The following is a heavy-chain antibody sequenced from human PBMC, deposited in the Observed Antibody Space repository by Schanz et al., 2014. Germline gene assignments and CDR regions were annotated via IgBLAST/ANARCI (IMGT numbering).Heavy chain of an antibody. CDR3: ARMRRSGLSGMDV. CDR1: GFTFSNYW. J-gene: IGHJ6*02. D-gene: IGHD6-25*01. CDR2: IRQEGSEK. Sequence: EVQLVESGGGLVQPGESLRVSCAASGFTFSNYWMSWVRQAPGKGLEWVANIRQEGSEKYYVDSVKGRFTVSRDDAKNSLYLQMNSLRVEDTAVYYCARMRRSGLSGMDVWGQGTTVTVSS. V-gene: IGHV3-7*01.